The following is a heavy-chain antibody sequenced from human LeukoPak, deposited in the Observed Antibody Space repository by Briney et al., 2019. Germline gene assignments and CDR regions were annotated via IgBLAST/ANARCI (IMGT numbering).Heavy chain of an antibody. CDR2: ISTGGDNT. CDR1: GFTFSRYA. J-gene: IGHJ3*02. V-gene: IGHV3-23*01. CDR3: ARNILFAFDI. Sequence: GGSLRLSCAASGFTFSRYAMNWVRQAPGKGLEWVSYISTGGDNTFYADSMKGRFTISRDNSKNTLYLQVNSLRAEDTAMYYCARNILFAFDIWGQGTMVTVSS. D-gene: IGHD2/OR15-2a*01.